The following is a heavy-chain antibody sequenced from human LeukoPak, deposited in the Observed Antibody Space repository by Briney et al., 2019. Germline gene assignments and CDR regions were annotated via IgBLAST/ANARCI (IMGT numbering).Heavy chain of an antibody. V-gene: IGHV4-4*07. Sequence: SETLSLTCTVSGGSISSYYWSWIRQPAGKGLEWIGRIYTSGSTSYNPSLKSRVTMSVDTSKNQFSLKLSSVTAADTAVYYCARERTYYYGSGRSNYYYYYMDVWGKGTTVTISS. D-gene: IGHD3-10*01. J-gene: IGHJ6*03. CDR3: ARERTYYYGSGRSNYYYYYMDV. CDR1: GGSISSYY. CDR2: IYTSGST.